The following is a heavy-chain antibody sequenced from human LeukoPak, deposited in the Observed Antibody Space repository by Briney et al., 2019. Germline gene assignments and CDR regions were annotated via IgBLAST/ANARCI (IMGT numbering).Heavy chain of an antibody. CDR2: IYHSGST. Sequence: PSETLSLTCTVSGGSISSSSYYWGWIRQPPGKGLEWIGSIYHSGSTNYNPSLKSRVTISVDTSKNQFSLKLSSVTAADTAVYYCARPFAYDSPWGQGTLVTVSS. V-gene: IGHV4-39*07. CDR1: GGSISSSSYY. D-gene: IGHD3-22*01. J-gene: IGHJ5*02. CDR3: ARPFAYDSP.